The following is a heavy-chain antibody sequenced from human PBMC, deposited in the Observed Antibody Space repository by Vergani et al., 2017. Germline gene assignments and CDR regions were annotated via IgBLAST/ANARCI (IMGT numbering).Heavy chain of an antibody. J-gene: IGHJ6*03. D-gene: IGHD3-3*01. Sequence: QVQLQESGPGLVKPSETLSLTCTVSGGSISSYYWSWIRQPPGKGLEWIGYIYYSGSTNYNPSLKSRVTISVDTSKNQFSLKLSSVDAADTAGYCCARGGGYDFWSGYRYYYYYMDVWGKGTTVTVSS. CDR2: IYYSGST. CDR3: ARGGGYDFWSGYRYYYYYMDV. V-gene: IGHV4-59*01. CDR1: GGSISSYY.